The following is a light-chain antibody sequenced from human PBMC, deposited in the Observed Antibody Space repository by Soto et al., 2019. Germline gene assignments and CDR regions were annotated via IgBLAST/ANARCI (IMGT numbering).Light chain of an antibody. CDR3: QQYNTWLWT. J-gene: IGKJ1*01. Sequence: EVVMTQSPATLSVSPGERATLSCRASQNVNANLAWYQQKPGQAPRLLIHGASTRATGIPARFSGSGLGTEFILAISSLQSEDFAVYYCQQYNTWLWTFGRGTKVE. CDR2: GAS. V-gene: IGKV3-15*01. CDR1: QNVNAN.